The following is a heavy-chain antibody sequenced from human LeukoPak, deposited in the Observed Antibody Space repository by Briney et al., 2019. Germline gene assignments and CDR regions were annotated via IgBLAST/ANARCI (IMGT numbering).Heavy chain of an antibody. CDR1: GFTFSSYG. Sequence: PGGSLRLSCAASGFTFSSYGMHWVRQAPGKGLEWVAFIRYDGSNKYYADSVKGRFTISRDNSKNTLYLQMNSLRAEDTAVYYCAKPKKSSCSGGSCFVYWGQGTLVTVSS. J-gene: IGHJ4*02. D-gene: IGHD2-15*01. V-gene: IGHV3-30*02. CDR3: AKPKKSSCSGGSCFVY. CDR2: IRYDGSNK.